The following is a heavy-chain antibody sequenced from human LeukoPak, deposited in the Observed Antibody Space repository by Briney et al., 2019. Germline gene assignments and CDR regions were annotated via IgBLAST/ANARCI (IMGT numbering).Heavy chain of an antibody. CDR2: IYSGGST. D-gene: IGHD1-14*01. Sequence: GGSLRLSCAASGFTVSNNYMSWVRQAPGKGPEWVSVIYSGGSTYFADSVKGRFTISRHNSKNTLYLQINSLRAEDTAVYYCARAGPYDAFDIWGQGTMVTVSS. V-gene: IGHV3-53*04. J-gene: IGHJ3*02. CDR3: ARAGPYDAFDI. CDR1: GFTVSNNY.